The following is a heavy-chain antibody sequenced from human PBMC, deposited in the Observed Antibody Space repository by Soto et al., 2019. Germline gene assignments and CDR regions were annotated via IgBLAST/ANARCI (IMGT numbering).Heavy chain of an antibody. D-gene: IGHD3-3*01. CDR2: IIPIFGTA. J-gene: IGHJ6*02. V-gene: IGHV1-69*13. CDR3: ARERDFWSGYYYGMDV. CDR1: GGTFSSYA. Sequence: SVKVSCKASGGTFSSYAISWVRPAPGQGLEWMGGIIPIFGTANYAQKFQGRVTITADESTSTAYMELSSLTSDDTAVYFCARERDFWSGYYYGMDVWGQGTTVTVSS.